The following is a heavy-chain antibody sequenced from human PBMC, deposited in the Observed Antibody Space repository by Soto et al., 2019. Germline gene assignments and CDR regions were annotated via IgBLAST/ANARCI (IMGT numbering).Heavy chain of an antibody. D-gene: IGHD3-10*01. Sequence: QVQLVQSGAEVKKPGSSVKVSCKASGGTFSSYAISWVRQAPGQGLEWVGGIIPIFGTATYAQKFQGRVTITADESTSTAYMELSSLRAEDTALYYGAAEGVATPGIWGQGTLVTVSS. J-gene: IGHJ4*02. CDR1: GGTFSSYA. V-gene: IGHV1-69*01. CDR2: IIPIFGTA. CDR3: AAEGVATPGI.